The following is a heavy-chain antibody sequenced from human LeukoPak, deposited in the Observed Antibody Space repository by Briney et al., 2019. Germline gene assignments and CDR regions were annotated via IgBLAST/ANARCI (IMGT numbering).Heavy chain of an antibody. V-gene: IGHV3-23*01. CDR1: GFTFSSYA. D-gene: IGHD3-22*01. CDR2: ISRSGGST. CDR3: AGDYYDSSGYTY. J-gene: IGHJ4*02. Sequence: GGSLRLSCAASGFTFSSYAMSWVRQAPGKGLEWVSAISRSGGSTYYADSVKGRFTISRDNSKNTLYLQMNSLRAEDTAVYYCAGDYYDSSGYTYWGQGTLVTVSS.